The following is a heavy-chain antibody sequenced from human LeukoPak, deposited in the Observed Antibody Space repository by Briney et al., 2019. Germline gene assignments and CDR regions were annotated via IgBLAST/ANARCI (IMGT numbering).Heavy chain of an antibody. CDR2: IYSGGDT. Sequence: PGGSLRLSCAASGVTVSNNLMLWVRQAPGKGLEWVSLIYSGGDTHYADSVKGRFTISRDNSKNTLYLQMNNLRAEDTAVYYCARDPPAVAINTYGWGQGTLVTVSS. J-gene: IGHJ4*02. V-gene: IGHV3-66*01. CDR1: GVTVSNNL. D-gene: IGHD5-24*01. CDR3: ARDPPAVAINTYG.